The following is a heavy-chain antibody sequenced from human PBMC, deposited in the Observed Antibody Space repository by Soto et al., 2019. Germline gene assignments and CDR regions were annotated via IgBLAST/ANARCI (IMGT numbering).Heavy chain of an antibody. J-gene: IGHJ5*02. V-gene: IGHV4-31*02. CDR2: GST. D-gene: IGHD3-10*01. Sequence: GSTYYNPSLKSRVTISVDTSKNQFSLKLSSVTAADTAVYYCARGATGGGWFDPWGQGTLVTVSS. CDR3: ARGATGGGWFDP.